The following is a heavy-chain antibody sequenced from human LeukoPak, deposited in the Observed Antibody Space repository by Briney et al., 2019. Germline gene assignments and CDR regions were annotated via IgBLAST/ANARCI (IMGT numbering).Heavy chain of an antibody. CDR2: IIGSGDGT. J-gene: IGHJ4*02. CDR3: AKDPTHFRVWDDYDNTRLNY. V-gene: IGHV3-23*01. D-gene: IGHD3-22*01. Sequence: GGSLRLSCAASGFTFSTYAMTWVRQAPGKGLEWVSSIIGSGDGTSAADSVKGRFTISRDNSKNTVYLQMNSLRAEDTAVYYCAKDPTHFRVWDDYDNTRLNYWGQGTLVTVSS. CDR1: GFTFSTYA.